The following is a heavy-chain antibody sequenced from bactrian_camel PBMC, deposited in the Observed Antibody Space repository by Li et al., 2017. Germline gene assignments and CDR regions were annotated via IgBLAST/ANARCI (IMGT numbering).Heavy chain of an antibody. J-gene: IGHJ4*01. V-gene: IGHV3S31*01. CDR1: GFAFNTYA. CDR2: IISGGGST. D-gene: IGHD2*01. CDR3: ATYIYVAGDNNY. Sequence: VQLVESGGGLVQPGGSLRLSCTASGFAFNTYAMNWVRQTPGKGLEWVSSIISGGGSTYYKDYLKGRFTISRDNAKNALFLQMNSLKTEDTAVYYCATYIYVAGDNNYWGQGTQVTVS.